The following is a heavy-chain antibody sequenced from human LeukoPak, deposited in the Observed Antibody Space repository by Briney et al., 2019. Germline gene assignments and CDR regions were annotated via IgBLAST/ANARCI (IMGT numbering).Heavy chain of an antibody. CDR1: GFTFSSYA. D-gene: IGHD6-25*01. CDR3: AKGRGPAATHPDY. V-gene: IGHV3-23*01. CDR2: ISGSGGST. J-gene: IGHJ4*02. Sequence: GGSLRLSCAASGFTFSSYAMSWVRQAPGKGLEWVSAISGSGGSTYYADSVRGRFTISRDNSKNTLYLQMNNLRAEDTALYYCAKGRGPAATHPDYWGQGTLVTVSS.